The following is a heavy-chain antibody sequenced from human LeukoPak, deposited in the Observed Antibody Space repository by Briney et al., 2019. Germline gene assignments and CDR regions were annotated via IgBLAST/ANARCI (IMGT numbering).Heavy chain of an antibody. J-gene: IGHJ4*02. D-gene: IGHD2-21*02. CDR1: GGTFSSYA. CDR3: ARVPYGVGDCYTHFDY. CDR2: IIPIFGTA. V-gene: IGHV1-69*13. Sequence: ASVKVSCKASGGTFSSYAISWVRQAPGQGLEWMGGIIPIFGTANYAQKFQGRVTITADESTSTAYMELSSLRSEDTAVYYCARVPYGVGDCYTHFDYLGRGTLVTVSS.